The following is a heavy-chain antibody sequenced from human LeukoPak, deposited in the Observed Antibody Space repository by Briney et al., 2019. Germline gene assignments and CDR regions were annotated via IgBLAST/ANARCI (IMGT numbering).Heavy chain of an antibody. Sequence: SETLSLTCAVYGGSFSGYYWSWIRQPPGKGLEWIGEINHSGSTNYNPSLKSRVTISVDTSKDQFSLKLSSVTAADTAVYYCARGPGWFDPWGQGTLVTVSS. CDR1: GGSFSGYY. V-gene: IGHV4-34*01. J-gene: IGHJ5*02. CDR3: ARGPGWFDP. CDR2: INHSGST.